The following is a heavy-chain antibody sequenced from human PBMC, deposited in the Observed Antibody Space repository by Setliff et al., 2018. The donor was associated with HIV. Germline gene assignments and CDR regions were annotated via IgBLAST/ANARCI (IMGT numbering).Heavy chain of an antibody. CDR1: GGSIKTAVYY. V-gene: IGHV4-61*09. CDR3: ARGSYYDSSNYHHRRAFDI. J-gene: IGHJ3*02. Sequence: SETLSLTCSVSGGSIKTAVYYWSWIRQPAGKSLEWVGHISVKGATTYNPSLKSRVALSVDTTKNQLSLRVYSVIAADTAVYYCARGSYYDSSNYHHRRAFDIWGQGTMVT. D-gene: IGHD3-22*01. CDR2: ISVKGAT.